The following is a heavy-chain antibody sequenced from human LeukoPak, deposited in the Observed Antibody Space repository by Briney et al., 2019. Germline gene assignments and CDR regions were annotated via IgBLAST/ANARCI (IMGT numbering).Heavy chain of an antibody. CDR2: IHYSGST. J-gene: IGHJ4*02. CDR3: ARGGWSLDY. V-gene: IGHV4-59*01. CDR1: GXSISSYY. Sequence: SETLSLTCTVSGXSISSYYGSWIRQPPGKGLEWIGYIHYSGSTNYNASLESRVTMSVDTSKNQFSLKLSSVTAADTAVYYCARGGWSLDYWGQGTLVTVSS. D-gene: IGHD6-19*01.